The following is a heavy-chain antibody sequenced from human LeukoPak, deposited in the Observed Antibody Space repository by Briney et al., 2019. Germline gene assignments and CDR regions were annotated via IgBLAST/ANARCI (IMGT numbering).Heavy chain of an antibody. D-gene: IGHD3-16*01. CDR3: ARGGTPPEALGDTFDT. J-gene: IGHJ3*02. Sequence: PGGSLRLSCAVSGCTFSRYWMHWVRQGPGMGLERVSRINGDGTSTIYADSVKGRFSISRDNAKNTLYLEMSSLRAGDTAIYYCARGGTPPEALGDTFDTWGQGALVTVSS. CDR2: INGDGTST. V-gene: IGHV3-74*01. CDR1: GCTFSRYW.